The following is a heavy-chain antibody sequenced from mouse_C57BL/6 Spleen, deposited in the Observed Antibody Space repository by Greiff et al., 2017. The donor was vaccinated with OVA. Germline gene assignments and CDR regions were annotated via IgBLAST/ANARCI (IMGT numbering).Heavy chain of an antibody. J-gene: IGHJ2*01. CDR2: ISSGSSTI. Sequence: EVHLVESGGGLVKPGGSLKLSCAASGFTFSDYGMHWVRQAPEKGLEWVAYISSGSSTIYYADTVKGRFTISRDNAKNTLFLQMTSLRSEDTAMYYCARPGFYYGSSYEKGYFDYWGQGTTLTVSS. CDR3: ARPGFYYGSSYEKGYFDY. V-gene: IGHV5-17*01. D-gene: IGHD1-1*01. CDR1: GFTFSDYG.